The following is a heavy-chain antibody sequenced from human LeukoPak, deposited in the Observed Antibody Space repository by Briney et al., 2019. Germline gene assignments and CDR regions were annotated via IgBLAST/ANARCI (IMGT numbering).Heavy chain of an antibody. J-gene: IGHJ4*02. Sequence: ASMKVSCKASGYTFTSYAMHWVRQAPGQRLEWMGWINAGNGNTKYSQKFQGRVTITRDTSASTAYMELSSLRSEDTAVYYCARDPVVVAATRFDYWGQGTLVTVSS. D-gene: IGHD2-15*01. V-gene: IGHV1-3*01. CDR2: INAGNGNT. CDR1: GYTFTSYA. CDR3: ARDPVVVAATRFDY.